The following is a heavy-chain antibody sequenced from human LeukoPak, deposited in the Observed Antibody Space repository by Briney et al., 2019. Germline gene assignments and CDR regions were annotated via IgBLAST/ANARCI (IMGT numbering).Heavy chain of an antibody. V-gene: IGHV4-4*07. CDR2: IYTSGNT. Sequence: SETLSLTCTVSGVSISSYYWSWIRHSAGKGLEWIGRIYTSGNTNYNPSLNSRVTMSVDTSKNQFSLKLSSVTAADTAVYYCARMGDYVGIYFDYWGQGTLVIVSS. J-gene: IGHJ4*02. CDR1: GVSISSYY. CDR3: ARMGDYVGIYFDY. D-gene: IGHD4-17*01.